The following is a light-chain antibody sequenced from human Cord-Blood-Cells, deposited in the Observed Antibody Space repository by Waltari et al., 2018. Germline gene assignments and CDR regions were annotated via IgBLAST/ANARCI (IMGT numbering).Light chain of an antibody. CDR2: EVS. CDR1: RSDVGSYNL. J-gene: IGLJ2*01. Sequence: QSALTQPASVSGSPGQSITISCTGTRSDVGSYNLLSWYQQHPGKAPKLMIYEVSKRPSGVSNRFSGSKSGNTASLTISGLQAEDEADYYCCSYAGSSTFVVFGGGTKLTVL. CDR3: CSYAGSSTFVV. V-gene: IGLV2-23*02.